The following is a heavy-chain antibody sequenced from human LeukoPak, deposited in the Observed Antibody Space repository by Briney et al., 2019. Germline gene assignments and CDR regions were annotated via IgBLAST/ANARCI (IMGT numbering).Heavy chain of an antibody. V-gene: IGHV4-34*01. CDR2: INHSGST. CDR1: VGSFSGYY. D-gene: IGHD2-15*01. Sequence: LETLSLTRAVYVGSFSGYYWSWIREPPGNGLEWSGEINHSGSTNYHPSLKSRVTISLDTSKNQFSLTLSSVTAADTAVYYCARGAGSTISNEAFEIWGQGKMGTVS. J-gene: IGHJ3*02. CDR3: ARGAGSTISNEAFEI.